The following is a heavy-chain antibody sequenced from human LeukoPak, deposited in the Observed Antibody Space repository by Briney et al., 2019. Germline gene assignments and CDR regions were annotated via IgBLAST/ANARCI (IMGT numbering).Heavy chain of an antibody. CDR1: GFTFSNYA. D-gene: IGHD3-16*01. CDR3: ATEKGDSPDY. J-gene: IGHJ4*02. Sequence: GSLRLSCAASGFTFSNYAMAWVRQAPGKGLEWVSGLSGSGGNTFYADSVKGRFTISRDNPKNTLYLQMNSLRAEDTAVYYCATEKGDSPDYWGQGTLVTVSS. CDR2: LSGSGGNT. V-gene: IGHV3-23*01.